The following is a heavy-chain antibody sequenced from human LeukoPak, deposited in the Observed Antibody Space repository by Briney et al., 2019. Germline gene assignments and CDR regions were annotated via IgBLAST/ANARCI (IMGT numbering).Heavy chain of an antibody. V-gene: IGHV3-30*03. CDR3: ARDFLNLAIIMAN. D-gene: IGHD2/OR15-2a*01. CDR2: ISNDGSSE. J-gene: IGHJ4*02. Sequence: GGSLRLSCAASGFTFNNFVMHWVRQAPGKGLEWVALISNDGSSEYYVGSVRGRFTISRDNSKNTLFLQMNSLRAEDTAVYYCARDFLNLAIIMANWGQGTLVTVTS. CDR1: GFTFNNFV.